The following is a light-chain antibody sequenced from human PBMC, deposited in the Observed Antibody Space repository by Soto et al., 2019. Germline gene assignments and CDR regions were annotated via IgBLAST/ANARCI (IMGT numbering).Light chain of an antibody. V-gene: IGLV2-14*01. CDR2: EVS. CDR1: SSDVGGYNY. Sequence: QSVLTQPASVSGSPGQSITISCTGTSSDVGGYNYVSWYQQHPGKAPKLMIYEVSNRPSGVSNRSPGSKSGNTASLTISGLQAEDGADYYCSSYTSSTFYVFGTGTKVTVL. CDR3: SSYTSSTFYV. J-gene: IGLJ1*01.